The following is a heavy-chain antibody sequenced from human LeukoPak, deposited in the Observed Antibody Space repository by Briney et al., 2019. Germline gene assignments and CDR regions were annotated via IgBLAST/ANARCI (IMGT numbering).Heavy chain of an antibody. CDR1: GGSISSYY. CDR2: IYYSGST. V-gene: IGHV4-59*01. Sequence: SETLSLTCTVSGGSISSYYWSWIRQPPGKGLEWIGYIYYSGSTNYNPSLKSRVTISVDTSKNQFSLKLSSVTAADTAVYYCAREEGWFDPWGQGTLVTVSP. CDR3: AREEGWFDP. J-gene: IGHJ5*02.